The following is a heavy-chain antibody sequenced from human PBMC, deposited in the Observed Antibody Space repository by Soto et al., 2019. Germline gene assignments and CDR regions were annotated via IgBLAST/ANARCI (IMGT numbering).Heavy chain of an antibody. CDR1: GFTFSSYG. D-gene: IGHD4-17*01. V-gene: IGHV3-30*18. CDR3: AKEDYGDYAVDY. J-gene: IGHJ4*02. Sequence: GGSLRLSCAASGFTFSSYGMHWVRQAPGKGLEWVAVISYDGSNKYYADSVKGRFTISRDNSKNTLYLQMNSLRAEDTAVYYCAKEDYGDYAVDYWGQGTLVTVSS. CDR2: ISYDGSNK.